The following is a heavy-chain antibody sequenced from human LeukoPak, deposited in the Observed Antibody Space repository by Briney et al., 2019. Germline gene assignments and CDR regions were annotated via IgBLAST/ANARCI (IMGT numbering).Heavy chain of an antibody. J-gene: IGHJ6*03. CDR1: GGTFSSYA. CDR3: ARGVGYYYYMDV. V-gene: IGHV1-69*05. CDR2: IIPIFGTA. Sequence: SVKVSCKASGGTFSSYAISWVRQAPGQGLEWMGGIIPIFGTANYAQKFQGRVTITTDESTSTAYMELSSLRSEDTAVYYCARGVGYYYYMDVWGQGTLVTVSS.